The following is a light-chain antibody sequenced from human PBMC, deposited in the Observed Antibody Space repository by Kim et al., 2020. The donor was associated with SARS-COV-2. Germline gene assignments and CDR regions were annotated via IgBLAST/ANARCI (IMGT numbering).Light chain of an antibody. V-gene: IGKV2-28*01. CDR1: QSLLYSDGYTY. Sequence: DIVMTQSPLSLPVTPGEPASISCRSSQSLLYSDGYTYLDWYLQKPGQPPQLLIYLGSNRASGVPDRFSGSGSGTDFTLKISRVAAEDVGVYYCMQVLQIPRTFGQGTKLEI. J-gene: IGKJ2*01. CDR3: MQVLQIPRT. CDR2: LGS.